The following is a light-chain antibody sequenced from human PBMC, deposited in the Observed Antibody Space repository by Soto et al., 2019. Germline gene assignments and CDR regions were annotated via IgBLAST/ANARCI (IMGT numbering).Light chain of an antibody. CDR1: SSDVGGYNY. CDR2: DVS. CDR3: ISYTSSSTHV. J-gene: IGLJ1*01. Sequence: QSALTQPASVSGSPGQSIAISCTGTSSDVGGYNYVSWYQQHPGKAPKLMIQDVSNRPSGVSDRFSGSKSGNTASLTISGLQAEDEADYYCISYTSSSTHVFGTGTKLTVL. V-gene: IGLV2-14*01.